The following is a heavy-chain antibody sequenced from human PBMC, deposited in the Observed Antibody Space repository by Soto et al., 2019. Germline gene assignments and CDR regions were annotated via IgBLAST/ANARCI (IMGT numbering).Heavy chain of an antibody. CDR3: ARDRDYDILTGPHRFDP. Sequence: GASVKVSCKASGYTFTSYAMHWVRQAPGQRLEWMGWINADNGNTNYSQKFQGRVTITTDTSTSTAYMELRSLRSDDTAVYYCARDRDYDILTGPHRFDPWGQGTLVTVSS. CDR1: GYTFTSYA. J-gene: IGHJ5*02. CDR2: INADNGNT. V-gene: IGHV1-3*01. D-gene: IGHD3-9*01.